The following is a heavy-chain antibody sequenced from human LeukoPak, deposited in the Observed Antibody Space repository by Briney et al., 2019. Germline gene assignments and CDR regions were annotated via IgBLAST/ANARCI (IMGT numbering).Heavy chain of an antibody. D-gene: IGHD2-8*01. Sequence: SETLSHTCTVSGGSISSYYWSWIRQPPGKGLEWIGYIYYSGSTNYNPSLKSRVTISVDTSKNQFSLKLSSVTAADTAVYYCARIGYCTNGVCFDYFDYWGQGPLVTVSS. V-gene: IGHV4-59*01. CDR1: GGSISSYY. CDR2: IYYSGST. CDR3: ARIGYCTNGVCFDYFDY. J-gene: IGHJ4*02.